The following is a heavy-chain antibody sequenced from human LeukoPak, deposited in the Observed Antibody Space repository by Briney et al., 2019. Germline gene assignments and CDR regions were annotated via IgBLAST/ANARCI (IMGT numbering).Heavy chain of an antibody. J-gene: IGHJ6*02. Sequence: PGGSLRLSCAASGFTFSSYGMHWVRQAPGKGLEWVAVIWYDGSNKYYADSVKGRFTISRDNSKNALYLQMNSLRAEDTAVYYCAKAPLQPGAAHYYYYGMDVWGQGTTVTVSS. CDR1: GFTFSSYG. CDR2: IWYDGSNK. D-gene: IGHD4-11*01. V-gene: IGHV3-30*02. CDR3: AKAPLQPGAAHYYYYGMDV.